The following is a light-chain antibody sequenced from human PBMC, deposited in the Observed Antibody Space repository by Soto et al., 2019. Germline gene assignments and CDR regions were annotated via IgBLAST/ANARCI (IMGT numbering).Light chain of an antibody. V-gene: IGKV3-20*01. CDR1: QSVSSSY. CDR3: QQYGSSPWT. CDR2: GAS. Sequence: EIVLTQSPGTLSLSPGERATLSCRASQSVSSSYLAWYQQKPGQAPRLLIYGASSRDTGIPDRFSGSGSGRDFTLTISRLEPEDFAVYYCQQYGSSPWTFGQGTKVDIK. J-gene: IGKJ1*01.